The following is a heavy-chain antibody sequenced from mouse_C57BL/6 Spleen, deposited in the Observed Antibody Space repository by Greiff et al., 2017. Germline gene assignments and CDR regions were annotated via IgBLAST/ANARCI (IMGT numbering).Heavy chain of an antibody. J-gene: IGHJ2*01. D-gene: IGHD3-2*02. CDR2: INPNNGGT. Sequence: VQLQQSGPELVKPGASVTIPCKASGYTFTDYNMDWVKQSHGKSLEWIGDINPNNGGTIYNQKFKGKATVTVDKSSSTAYMERRSLTSVDTAVYYCARQLRFYYFGYWGQGTTLTVSS. CDR1: GYTFTDYN. CDR3: ARQLRFYYFGY. V-gene: IGHV1-18*01.